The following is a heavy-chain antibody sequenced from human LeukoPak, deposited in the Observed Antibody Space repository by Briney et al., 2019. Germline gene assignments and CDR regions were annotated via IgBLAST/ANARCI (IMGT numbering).Heavy chain of an antibody. V-gene: IGHV4-34*01. CDR1: GGSFSGYY. J-gene: IGHJ5*02. CDR2: INHSGST. CDR3: ARAPTKKTYVSGSGGGLSFDP. D-gene: IGHD3-10*01. Sequence: SETLSLTCAVYGGSFSGYYWSWIRQPPGKGLEWIGEINHSGSTNYNPSLKSRVTISVDTSKNQFSLKLSSVTAADTAVYYCARAPTKKTYVSGSGGGLSFDPGGQGPLVTVSS.